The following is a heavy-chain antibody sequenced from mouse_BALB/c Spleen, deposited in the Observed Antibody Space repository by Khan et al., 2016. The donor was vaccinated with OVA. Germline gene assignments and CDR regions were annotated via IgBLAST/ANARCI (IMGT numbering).Heavy chain of an antibody. V-gene: IGHV1-77*01. D-gene: IGHD2-3*01. Sequence: QVQLQQSGTELARPGTSVKLSCKSSGYIFTDFYITWVKQRTGQGLEWIGEIYPGSGNTYHNENFRGKASLTADKSSNTVNMQLSSLTSEDSAVYFCARLDTTSLDYWGQGTTLTVSS. CDR3: ARLDTTSLDY. CDR2: IYPGSGNT. CDR1: GYIFTDFY. J-gene: IGHJ2*01.